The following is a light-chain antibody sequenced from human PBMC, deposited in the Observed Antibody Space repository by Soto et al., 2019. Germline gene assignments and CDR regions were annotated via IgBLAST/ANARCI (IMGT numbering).Light chain of an antibody. CDR3: QHFGGTTFT. V-gene: IGKV3-20*01. CDR2: GAS. Sequence: EIVLTQSPGTLSLSPGERATLSCRASQSVSSRSLAWYQQKPGQAPRLLISGASSRAADIPDRFSASGSGTDFTLTINRLEPEDFAVYYCQHFGGTTFTFGQGTRLEI. CDR1: QSVSSRS. J-gene: IGKJ5*01.